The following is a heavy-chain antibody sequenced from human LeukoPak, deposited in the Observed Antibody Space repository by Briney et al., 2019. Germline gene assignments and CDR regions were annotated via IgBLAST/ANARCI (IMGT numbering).Heavy chain of an antibody. CDR2: ISSSSSYI. J-gene: IGHJ4*02. Sequence: AGGSLRLSCAASGFTFSSYSMNWVRQAPGKGLKWVSSISSSSSYIYYADSVKGRFTISRDNAKNSLYLQMNSLRAEDTAVYYCARDDGDLSDYVWGSYRPLAYWGQGTLVTVSS. D-gene: IGHD3-16*02. CDR1: GFTFSSYS. CDR3: ARDDGDLSDYVWGSYRPLAY. V-gene: IGHV3-21*01.